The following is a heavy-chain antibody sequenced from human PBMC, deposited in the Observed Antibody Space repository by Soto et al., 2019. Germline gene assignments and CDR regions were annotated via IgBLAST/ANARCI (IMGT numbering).Heavy chain of an antibody. V-gene: IGHV3-30*18. D-gene: IGHD2-15*01. CDR3: AKGSGGSCYSNLDY. Sequence: QVQLVESGGGVVQPGRSLGPSCAASGFTFSSYAMHWVRQAPGKGLEWVAVISYEGSSKYYADSVKGRFTISRDDSKNTLYLHMNSLRAEDKAVYYCAKGSGGSCYSNLDYWGQGTLVTVSS. CDR1: GFTFSSYA. CDR2: ISYEGSSK. J-gene: IGHJ4*02.